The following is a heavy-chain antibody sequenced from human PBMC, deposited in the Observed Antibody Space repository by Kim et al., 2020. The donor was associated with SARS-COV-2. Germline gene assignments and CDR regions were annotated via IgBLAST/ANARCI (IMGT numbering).Heavy chain of an antibody. J-gene: IGHJ6*02. CDR3: ARGRGVEV. CDR2: INQDGSER. Sequence: GGSLRLSCAASGFTFSSFWMNWVRQAPGKGLEWVANINQDGSERYYVDSVKGRFTISRDNAKNSLYLQMNSLRADDTAVYYCARGRGVEVWGQGTTVTVS. V-gene: IGHV3-7*01. CDR1: GFTFSSFW.